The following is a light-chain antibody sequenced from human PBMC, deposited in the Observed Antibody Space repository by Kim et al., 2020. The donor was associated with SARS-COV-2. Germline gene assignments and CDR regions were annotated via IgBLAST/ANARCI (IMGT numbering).Light chain of an antibody. CDR3: QQGYSP. Sequence: DIQMTQSPSSLSASVGDRVTITCRASQSISTYLNWYQQKPGKAPKLLIYAASSLPSGVPSRFSGSGSGTDFTLTISSLQPEDFATYYCQQGYSPFGQGTKLEIK. CDR2: AAS. V-gene: IGKV1-39*01. J-gene: IGKJ2*01. CDR1: QSISTY.